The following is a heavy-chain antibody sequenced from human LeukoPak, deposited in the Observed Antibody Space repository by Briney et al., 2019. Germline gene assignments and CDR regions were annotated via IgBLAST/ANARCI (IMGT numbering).Heavy chain of an antibody. CDR3: AREGDYNYYFDY. V-gene: IGHV3-66*01. J-gene: IGHJ4*02. CDR1: GSTVSSNY. Sequence: QPGGSLRLSCAASGSTVSSNYMSWVRQAPGKGLEWVSVIYRGGNTYSADSVKGRFTISRDNSKNTLYLQMNRLRAEDTAVYYCAREGDYNYYFDYWGQGTLVTVSS. CDR2: IYRGGNT. D-gene: IGHD4-17*01.